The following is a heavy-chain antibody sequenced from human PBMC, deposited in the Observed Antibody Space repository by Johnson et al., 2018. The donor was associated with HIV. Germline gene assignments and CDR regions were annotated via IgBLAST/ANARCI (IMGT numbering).Heavy chain of an antibody. CDR1: GFTFSTYA. Sequence: QVQLVESGGGVVQPERSLRLSCAASGFTFSTYAMHWVRQAPGKGLEWVAFIRYDGSNKYYTDSVKGRFPISRDNSKNTLYLQMNSLRAEDTAVYYCAKGPLYYYDSRLGSGAFDIWGQGTVVTVSS. J-gene: IGHJ3*02. D-gene: IGHD3-22*01. CDR2: IRYDGSNK. CDR3: AKGPLYYYDSRLGSGAFDI. V-gene: IGHV3-30*02.